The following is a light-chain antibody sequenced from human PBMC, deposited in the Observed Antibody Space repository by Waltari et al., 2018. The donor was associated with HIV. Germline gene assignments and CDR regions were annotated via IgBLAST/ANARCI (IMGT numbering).Light chain of an antibody. J-gene: IGLJ3*02. CDR1: SSDVGNYNL. CDR3: CSYSGACTRCV. V-gene: IGLV2-11*01. Sequence: QSALTQPPSVSGSPGQSITISCTGTSSDVGNYNLVSWYQLHPGNAPKLIIHDVNKRPSGVPDRFSGSKSGNTASLTISGLQAEDEADYYCCSYSGACTRCVFGGGAKLTVL. CDR2: DVN.